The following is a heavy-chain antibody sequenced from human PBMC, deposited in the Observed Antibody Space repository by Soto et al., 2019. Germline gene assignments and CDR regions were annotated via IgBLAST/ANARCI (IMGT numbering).Heavy chain of an antibody. CDR2: IIPIFGTA. Sequence: SVKVSCKASGGTFSSYAISWVRQAPGQGLEWMGGIIPIFGTANYAQKFQGRVTITADKSTSTAYMELSSLRSEDTAVYYCARDLATGVTNWFDPWGQGTLVTVSS. CDR1: GGTFSSYA. J-gene: IGHJ5*02. D-gene: IGHD5-12*01. V-gene: IGHV1-69*06. CDR3: ARDLATGVTNWFDP.